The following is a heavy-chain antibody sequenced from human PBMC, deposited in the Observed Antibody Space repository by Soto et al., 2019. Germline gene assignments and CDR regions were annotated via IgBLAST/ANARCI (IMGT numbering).Heavy chain of an antibody. Sequence: SETLSLTCTVFGGSISSYYWSWIRQTAGKGLEWIGRIYTSGSTNYNPSLKSRVTMSVDTYKNQFSLKLSCVTAADTAVYYCARDVRSGSSSWYDWFDPWGQGTMVTVS. J-gene: IGHJ5*02. V-gene: IGHV4-4*07. CDR3: ARDVRSGSSSWYDWFDP. CDR2: IYTSGST. D-gene: IGHD6-13*01. CDR1: GGSISSYY.